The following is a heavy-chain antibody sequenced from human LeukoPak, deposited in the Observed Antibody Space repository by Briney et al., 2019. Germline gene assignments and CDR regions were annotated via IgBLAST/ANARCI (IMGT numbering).Heavy chain of an antibody. J-gene: IGHJ4*02. D-gene: IGHD1-26*01. CDR2: INPSGGST. V-gene: IGHV1-46*01. CDR3: ARDSASPNSGSYYVDY. Sequence: GASVKVSCKASGHTFTSYYMHWVRQAPGQGLEWMGIINPSGGSTSYAQKFQGRVTMTRDTSTSTVYMELSSLRSEDTAVYYCARDSASPNSGSYYVDYWGQGTLVTVSS. CDR1: GHTFTSYY.